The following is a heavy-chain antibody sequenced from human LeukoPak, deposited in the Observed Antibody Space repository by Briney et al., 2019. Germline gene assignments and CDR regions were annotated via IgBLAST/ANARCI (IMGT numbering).Heavy chain of an antibody. D-gene: IGHD6-19*01. J-gene: IGHJ4*02. Sequence: SGPALVKPTQTLTLTCTFSGFSLSTSGMCVSWIRQPPRKALEWLAPIDWDDDKYYSTSLKTRLTISKDTSKNQVVLTMTNMDPVDTATYYCARTPYSSGWYDYWGQGTLVTVSS. V-gene: IGHV2-70*01. CDR3: ARTPYSSGWYDY. CDR2: IDWDDDK. CDR1: GFSLSTSGMC.